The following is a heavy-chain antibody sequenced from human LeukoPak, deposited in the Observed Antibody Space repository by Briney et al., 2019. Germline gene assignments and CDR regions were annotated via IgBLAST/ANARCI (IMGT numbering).Heavy chain of an antibody. D-gene: IGHD5-12*01. CDR1: GFTFSSYG. V-gene: IGHV3-30*18. J-gene: IGHJ4*02. Sequence: GGSLRLSCAASGFTFSSYGMHWVRQAPGKGLEWVAVISYDGSNKYYADSVKGRFTISRDNSKNTLYLQMNSLRAEDTAVYYCAKGCGYESAGDYWGQGTLVTVSS. CDR2: ISYDGSNK. CDR3: AKGCGYESAGDY.